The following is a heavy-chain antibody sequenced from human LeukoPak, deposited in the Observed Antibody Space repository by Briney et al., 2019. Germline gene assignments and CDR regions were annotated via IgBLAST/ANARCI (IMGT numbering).Heavy chain of an antibody. D-gene: IGHD2-8*01. V-gene: IGHV3-48*04. J-gene: IGHJ4*02. CDR2: ISSSSSTI. CDR1: GFAFSSYS. Sequence: GGSLRLSCAASGFAFSSYSMNWVRQAPGKGLEWVSYISSSSSTIYYADSAKGRFTISRDNAKNSLYLQMNSLRAEDTAVYYCARDVNVAFDYWGQGTLVTVSS. CDR3: ARDVNVAFDY.